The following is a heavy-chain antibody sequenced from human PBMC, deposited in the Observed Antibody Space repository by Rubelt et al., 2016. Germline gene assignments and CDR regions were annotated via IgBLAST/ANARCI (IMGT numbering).Heavy chain of an antibody. V-gene: IGHV4-39*01. CDR1: GGSISSSVYY. Sequence: QLQLQESGPGLVKPSETLSLTCTVSGGSISSSVYYWGWIRQPPGKGLEWIGSVIYSGSTYYNPSLKSRLTISVDTSKSQFSLKLSAVTAADTAVYYCARNEYGSETSCYDIWGQGSLVTVSS. J-gene: IGHJ4*02. CDR2: VIYSGST. D-gene: IGHD2-2*01. CDR3: ARNEYGSETSCYDI.